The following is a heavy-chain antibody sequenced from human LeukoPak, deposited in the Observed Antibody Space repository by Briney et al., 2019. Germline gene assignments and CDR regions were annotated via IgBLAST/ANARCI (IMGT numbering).Heavy chain of an antibody. D-gene: IGHD3-22*01. Sequence: DPGRSLRLSCAASGFTFSSYAMHWVRQAPGKGLEWVAVISYDGSNKYYADSVKGRFTISRDNSKNTLYLQMNSLRAEDTAVYYCARDINDSSGYYFDCWGQGTLVTVSS. CDR1: GFTFSSYA. J-gene: IGHJ4*02. V-gene: IGHV3-30*04. CDR2: ISYDGSNK. CDR3: ARDINDSSGYYFDC.